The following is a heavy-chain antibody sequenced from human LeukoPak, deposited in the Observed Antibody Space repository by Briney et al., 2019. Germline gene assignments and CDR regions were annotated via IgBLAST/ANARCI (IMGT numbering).Heavy chain of an antibody. D-gene: IGHD1-26*01. V-gene: IGHV3-74*01. CDR1: GFSFSGHW. Sequence: GGSLRLSCTASGFSFSGHWMHWARQLPGKGLVWVSRISPTGSTTSYADSVKGRFTVSRDNAKNTLYLQVNNLRAEDTAVYYCGKDLVRIVGAPDFDYWGQGTLVTVSS. J-gene: IGHJ4*02. CDR2: ISPTGSTT. CDR3: GKDLVRIVGAPDFDY.